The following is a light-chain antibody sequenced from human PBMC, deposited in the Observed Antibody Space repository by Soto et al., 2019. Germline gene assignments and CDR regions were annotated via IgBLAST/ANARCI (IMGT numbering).Light chain of an antibody. Sequence: IVLTQSPATLSLSPWERATLSCRASQSVSSYLAWYQQKPGQAPRLLIYDASNRATGIPARFSGSGSGTDFTLTISSLEPEDFAVYYCQQRSNWPATFGQGTKVDIK. CDR3: QQRSNWPAT. V-gene: IGKV3-11*01. CDR1: QSVSSY. J-gene: IGKJ1*01. CDR2: DAS.